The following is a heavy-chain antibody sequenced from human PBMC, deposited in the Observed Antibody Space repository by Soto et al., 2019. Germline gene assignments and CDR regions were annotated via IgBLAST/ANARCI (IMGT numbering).Heavy chain of an antibody. Sequence: SVKVSCKASGYPFPSQGISWVRQAPGQGLEWLGWISAHNGNTGYAQKFQGRVTMTTDTSTSTAYIELRSLTSDETAEYYCARQKSGNYYYFDDWGQGTLVTVSS. CDR2: ISAHNGNT. D-gene: IGHD1-26*01. CDR3: ARQKSGNYYYFDD. CDR1: GYPFPSQG. V-gene: IGHV1-18*01. J-gene: IGHJ4*02.